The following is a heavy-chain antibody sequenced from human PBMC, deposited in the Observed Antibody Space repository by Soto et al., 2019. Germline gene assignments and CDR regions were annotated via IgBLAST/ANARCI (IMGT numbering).Heavy chain of an antibody. CDR1: GGSISSYY. D-gene: IGHD3-3*01. CDR3: ARGTTYYDFWSGYPTLDY. V-gene: IGHV4-59*01. J-gene: IGHJ4*02. Sequence: SQTLSLTCTVSGGSISSYYWSWIRQPTGKGLEWIGYIYYSGSTNYNPSLKSRVTISVDTSKNQFSLKLSSVTAADTAQYYCARGTTYYDFWSGYPTLDYCRQGALVTVSS. CDR2: IYYSGST.